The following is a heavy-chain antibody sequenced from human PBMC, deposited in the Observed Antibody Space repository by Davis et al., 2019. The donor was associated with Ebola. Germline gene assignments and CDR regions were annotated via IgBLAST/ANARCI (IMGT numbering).Heavy chain of an antibody. D-gene: IGHD3-3*01. CDR3: ARGSNFWSGYFMAYFDY. Sequence: ASVKVSCKASGYTFTAHYLHWVRQAPGQGLEWMGWINPNSGDTKYAQKFQGIISMTRDTTTNTAYMELTRRTFDDTAVYFCARGSNFWSGYFMAYFDYWGQGTLVTVSS. J-gene: IGHJ4*02. V-gene: IGHV1-2*02. CDR1: GYTFTAHY. CDR2: INPNSGDT.